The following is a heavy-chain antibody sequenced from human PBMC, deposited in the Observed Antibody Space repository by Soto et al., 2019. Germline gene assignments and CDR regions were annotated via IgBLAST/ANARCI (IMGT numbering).Heavy chain of an antibody. CDR2: VYHNGNT. D-gene: IGHD3-10*01. CDR1: GASIDNYY. CDR3: ARENSGSPGDY. J-gene: IGHJ4*02. Sequence: ETLSLTCTVSGASIDNYYWSWIRQPPGEGLEWIAYVYHNGNTNYNPSLKSRATISLDTSKNQFSLKLNSVTAADTAMYYCARENSGSPGDYWGQGILVTVSS. V-gene: IGHV4-59*01.